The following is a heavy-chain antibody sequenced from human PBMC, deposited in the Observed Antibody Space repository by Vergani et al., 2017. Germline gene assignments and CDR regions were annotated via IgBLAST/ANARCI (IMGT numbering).Heavy chain of an antibody. CDR2: IYPGDSDT. Sequence: VQLVQSGAEVKKPGSSVKVSCKASGGTFSSYALSWVRQAPGQGLEWMGIIYPGDSDTRYSPSFQGQVTISADKSISTAYLQWSSLKASDTAMYYCARLDYYYYMDVWGKGTTVTVSS. CDR3: ARLDYYYYMDV. J-gene: IGHJ6*03. CDR1: GGTFSSYA. V-gene: IGHV5-51*01.